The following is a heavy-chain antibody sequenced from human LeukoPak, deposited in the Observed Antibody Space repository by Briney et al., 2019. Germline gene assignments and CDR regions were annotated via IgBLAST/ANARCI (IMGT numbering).Heavy chain of an antibody. Sequence: GGSLRLSCAASGFTFSSYWVHWVRQAPGKGLVWVSRINSDGSSTSYADSVKGRFTISRDNAKNTLYLQMNSLRAEDTAVYYCARGVYYYDSGNCGYWGQGTLVTVSS. J-gene: IGHJ4*02. V-gene: IGHV3-74*01. D-gene: IGHD3-22*01. CDR2: INSDGSST. CDR1: GFTFSSYW. CDR3: ARGVYYYDSGNCGY.